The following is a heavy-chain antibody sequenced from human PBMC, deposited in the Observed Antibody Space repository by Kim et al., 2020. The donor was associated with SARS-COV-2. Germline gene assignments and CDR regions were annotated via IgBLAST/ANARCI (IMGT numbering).Heavy chain of an antibody. J-gene: IGHJ4*02. V-gene: IGHV3-13*01. Sequence: GGSLRLSCAASGFTFSSYDMHWVRQATGKGLEWVSAIGTAGDTYYPGSVKGRFTISRENAKNSLYLQMNSLRAGDTAVYYCARGEVRYGGNSFDYWGQGTLVTVSS. CDR1: GFTFSSYD. D-gene: IGHD2-15*01. CDR3: ARGEVRYGGNSFDY. CDR2: IGTAGDT.